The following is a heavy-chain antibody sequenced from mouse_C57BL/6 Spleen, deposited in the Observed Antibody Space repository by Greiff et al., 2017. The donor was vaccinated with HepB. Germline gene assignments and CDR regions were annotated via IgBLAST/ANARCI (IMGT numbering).Heavy chain of an antibody. D-gene: IGHD1-1*01. J-gene: IGHJ4*01. CDR3: ARRGGSSLYAMDY. CDR2: INPNNGGT. CDR1: GYTFTDYY. Sequence: VQLQQSGPELVKPGASVKISCKASGYTFTDYYMNWVKQSHGKSLEWIGDINPNNGGTSYNQKFKGKATLTVDKSSSTAYMELRSLTSEDSAVYYCARRGGSSLYAMDYWGQGTSVTVSS. V-gene: IGHV1-26*01.